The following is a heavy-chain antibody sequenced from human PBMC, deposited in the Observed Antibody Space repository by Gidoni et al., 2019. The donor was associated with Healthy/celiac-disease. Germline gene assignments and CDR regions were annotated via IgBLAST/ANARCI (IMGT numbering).Heavy chain of an antibody. CDR3: ARGESRYCSGGSCYSEVDY. D-gene: IGHD2-15*01. J-gene: IGHJ4*02. CDR2: IWYDGSNK. CDR1: GFTFSSYG. Sequence: QVQLVESGGGVVQPGRSLRLSCAASGFTFSSYGMHWVRQAPGKGLEWVAVIWYDGSNKYYADSVKGRFTISRDNSKNTLYLQMNSLRAEDTAVYYCARGESRYCSGGSCYSEVDYWGQGTLVTVSS. V-gene: IGHV3-33*01.